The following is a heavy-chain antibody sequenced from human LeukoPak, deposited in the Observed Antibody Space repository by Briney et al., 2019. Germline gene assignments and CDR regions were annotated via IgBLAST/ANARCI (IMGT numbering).Heavy chain of an antibody. V-gene: IGHV3-23*01. Sequence: GGSLRLSCAASGFTFSSYAMSWVRQAPGKGLEWVSGLSDGGHSTYYADSVKGRFTISRDNSKSTLYLQMNSLRAEDTAVYYCAKCGSGSYRCDAFDVWGQGTMVTVSS. CDR1: GFTFSSYA. J-gene: IGHJ3*01. CDR2: LSDGGHST. D-gene: IGHD3-10*01. CDR3: AKCGSGSYRCDAFDV.